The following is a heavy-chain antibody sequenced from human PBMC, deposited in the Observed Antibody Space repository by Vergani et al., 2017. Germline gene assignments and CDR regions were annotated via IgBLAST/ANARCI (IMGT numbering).Heavy chain of an antibody. Sequence: QLLQSGGGVVQPGGSLRLSCIGSGYTFGHFDMHWVRQAPGKGLEWVSGISWNSGSIGYADSVKGRFTISRDNAKNSLYLQMNSLRAEDTALYYCAKADSSSWFGDFDYWGQGTLVTVSS. D-gene: IGHD6-13*01. CDR1: GYTFGHFD. J-gene: IGHJ4*02. V-gene: IGHV3-9*01. CDR3: AKADSSSWFGDFDY. CDR2: ISWNSGSI.